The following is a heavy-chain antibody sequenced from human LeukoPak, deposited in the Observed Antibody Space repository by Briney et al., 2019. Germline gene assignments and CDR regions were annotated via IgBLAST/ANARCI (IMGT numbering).Heavy chain of an antibody. Sequence: GGSPRLSCAASGFTFSSYWMHWFRQAPGKGLVWVSRINSDGSSTSYADSVKGRFTISRDNAKNTLYLQMNSLRAEDTAVYYCARVDGCSSTSCYAGYGMDVWGQGTTVTVSS. CDR1: GFTFSSYW. J-gene: IGHJ6*02. CDR2: INSDGSST. CDR3: ARVDGCSSTSCYAGYGMDV. D-gene: IGHD2-2*01. V-gene: IGHV3-74*01.